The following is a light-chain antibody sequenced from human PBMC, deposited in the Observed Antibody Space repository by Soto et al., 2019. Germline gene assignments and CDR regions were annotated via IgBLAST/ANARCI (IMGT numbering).Light chain of an antibody. Sequence: EIVLTQSPGTLSLSPGERATLYCRASQSVGSNYLARYQQKPGQAPRVLIYGASSRATGIPDRLSGSGSGADFTLPISRLEPEDFEVYYCQQYTNSPFPFGPGTKVDL. CDR3: QQYTNSPFP. CDR2: GAS. CDR1: QSVGSNY. J-gene: IGKJ3*01. V-gene: IGKV3-20*01.